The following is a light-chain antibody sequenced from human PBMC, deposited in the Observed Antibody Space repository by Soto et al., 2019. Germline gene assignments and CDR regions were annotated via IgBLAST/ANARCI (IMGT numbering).Light chain of an antibody. CDR2: WAS. V-gene: IGKV4-1*01. Sequence: DIVMTQSPDSLAVSLGERATINCRSSQSVLYSSDNKNYLGWYQQKTGQPPKLLIYWASTRGSGVPDRFSASGSGTDFTLTISSLQAEDVAVYYCQQYYSTPLTFGGGTKVEIK. CDR1: QSVLYSSDNKNY. J-gene: IGKJ4*01. CDR3: QQYYSTPLT.